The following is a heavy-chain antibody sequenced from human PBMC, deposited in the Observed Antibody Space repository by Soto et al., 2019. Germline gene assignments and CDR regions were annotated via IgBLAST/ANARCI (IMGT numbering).Heavy chain of an antibody. J-gene: IGHJ3*02. V-gene: IGHV1-18*01. CDR1: GYTFTSYG. D-gene: IGHD2-15*01. Sequence: ASVKVSCKASGYTFTSYGISWVRQAPGQGLEWMGWISAYNGNTNYAQKLQGRVTMTTDTSTSTAYMELRSLRSDDTAVYYWARAVFRGYCSGGSCYPSIDAFDIWGQGTMVTVSS. CDR3: ARAVFRGYCSGGSCYPSIDAFDI. CDR2: ISAYNGNT.